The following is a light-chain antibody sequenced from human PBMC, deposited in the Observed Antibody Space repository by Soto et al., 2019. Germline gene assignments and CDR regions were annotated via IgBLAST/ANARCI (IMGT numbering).Light chain of an antibody. CDR1: QSVSSSY. Sequence: EIVLTQSPGTLSLSPGERATLSCRASQSVSSSYLAWYQQKPGQAPRLLIYGASSRATGIPDRFSGSGSGTDFTLTISRLETAEFAVYYCQQYGSSPLGTFGQVTKVEIK. V-gene: IGKV3-20*01. CDR2: GAS. J-gene: IGKJ1*01. CDR3: QQYGSSPLGT.